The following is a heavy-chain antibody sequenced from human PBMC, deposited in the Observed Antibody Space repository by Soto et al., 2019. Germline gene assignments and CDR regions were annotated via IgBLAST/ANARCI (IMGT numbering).Heavy chain of an antibody. CDR3: AKDRRVVVIPYYFDY. V-gene: IGHV3-23*01. J-gene: IGHJ4*02. CDR2: ISGSGGST. CDR1: GFTFSSYA. Sequence: EVQLLESGGGLVQPGGSLRLSCAASGFTFSSYAMSWVRQAPGKGLEWVSAISGSGGSTYYADSVKGRFTISRHNSKNTLYLQMNSLRAEDTAVYYCAKDRRVVVIPYYFDYWGQGTLVTVSS. D-gene: IGHD3-22*01.